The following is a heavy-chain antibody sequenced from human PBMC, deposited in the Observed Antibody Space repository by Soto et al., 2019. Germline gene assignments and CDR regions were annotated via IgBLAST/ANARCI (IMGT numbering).Heavy chain of an antibody. CDR3: AKETTRFAVPPALDY. Sequence: GWSLRLSCAASGFTFSNYAMHWVRQAPGKGLEWVAVISYDGSNKYYADSVKGRFTISRDNSKNTLYLQMNSLRAEDTALYYCAKETTRFAVPPALDYWGQGALVTVSS. CDR2: ISYDGSNK. D-gene: IGHD2-2*01. CDR1: GFTFSNYA. J-gene: IGHJ4*02. V-gene: IGHV3-30*18.